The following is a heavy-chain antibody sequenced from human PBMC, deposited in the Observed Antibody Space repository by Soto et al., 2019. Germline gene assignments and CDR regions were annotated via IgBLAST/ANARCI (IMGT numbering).Heavy chain of an antibody. D-gene: IGHD3-3*01. CDR1: GFTFSSYD. J-gene: IGHJ3*02. CDR2: IGTAGDT. V-gene: IGHV3-13*01. CDR3: ARFGGAFDI. Sequence: GGSLRLSCTASGFTFSSYDMHWVRQATGKGLEWVSAIGTAGDTYYPGSVKGRFTISRENAKNSFYLQMKSLRAGDTAVYYCARFGGAFDIWGQGTMVTVSS.